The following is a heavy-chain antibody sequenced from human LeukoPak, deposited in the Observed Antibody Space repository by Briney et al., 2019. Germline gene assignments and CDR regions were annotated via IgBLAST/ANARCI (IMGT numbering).Heavy chain of an antibody. CDR1: GIPFTRYD. CDR2: MNPNTGNT. CDR3: VRDGEGVAISVNYWFDP. V-gene: IGHV1-8*01. Sequence: ASVKVSCKASGIPFTRYDINWVRQTSAQGLEWMGWMNPNTGNTGYAQKFQGRVTMTRDTSTSTAYMELRDLRSEDTAVYYCVRDGEGVAISVNYWFDPWGQGTLVTVSS. D-gene: IGHD2-2*02. J-gene: IGHJ5*02.